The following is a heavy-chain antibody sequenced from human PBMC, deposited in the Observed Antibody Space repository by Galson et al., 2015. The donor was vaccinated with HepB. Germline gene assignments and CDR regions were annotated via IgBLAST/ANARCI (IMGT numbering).Heavy chain of an antibody. J-gene: IGHJ6*02. CDR2: IYPGDSYT. CDR1: GYRFTNYW. D-gene: IGHD2-2*01. CDR3: ARSAVPVARGYYYDDGMDF. V-gene: IGHV5-51*01. Sequence: QSGAEVKKPGESLKISCKGSGYRFTNYWIGWVRQMPGKGLEWMGIIYPGDSYTTYSPSFQGQVTISADKSINTAYLQWSSLKTSDTALYYCARSAVPVARGYYYDDGMDFWGQGTTVTVSS.